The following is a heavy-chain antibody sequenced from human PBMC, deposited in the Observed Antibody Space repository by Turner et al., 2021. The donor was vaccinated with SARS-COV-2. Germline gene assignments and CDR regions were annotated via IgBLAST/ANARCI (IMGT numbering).Heavy chain of an antibody. V-gene: IGHV3-23*01. CDR1: GFTFRSYA. D-gene: IGHD6-25*01. J-gene: IGHJ4*02. Sequence: EVQLLESGGGLVQPGGSLRLSCAASGFTFRSYAMSWVRQAPGKGLEWVSAFSAGGGSTYYADSVKGRFTISRDNSKNTLYLQMNSLRAEDTAVYYCAKVPPSGDYFDYWGQGTLVTVSS. CDR2: FSAGGGST. CDR3: AKVPPSGDYFDY.